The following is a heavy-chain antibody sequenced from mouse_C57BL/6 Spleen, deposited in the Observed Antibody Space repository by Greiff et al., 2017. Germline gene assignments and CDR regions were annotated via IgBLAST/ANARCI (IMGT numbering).Heavy chain of an antibody. CDR3: ARTPYDYDGGHAMDY. CDR1: GFTFSDYG. CDR2: ISSGSSTI. Sequence: EVMLVESGGGLVKPGGSLKLSCAASGFTFSDYGMHWVRQAPEKGLEWVAYISSGSSTIYYADTVKGRFTISRDNAKNTLFLQMTSLRSEDTAMYYCARTPYDYDGGHAMDYWGQGTSVTVSS. J-gene: IGHJ4*01. D-gene: IGHD2-4*01. V-gene: IGHV5-17*01.